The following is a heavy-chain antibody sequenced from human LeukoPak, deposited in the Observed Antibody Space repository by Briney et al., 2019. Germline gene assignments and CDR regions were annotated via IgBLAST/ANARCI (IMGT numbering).Heavy chain of an antibody. Sequence: ASVKVSCKASRYTFGNYGITWVRQAPGQGLEWMGWISLYNGNTNYAQKLQGRVTMTTDTSTSTAYMELRSLRSDDTAVYYCAKIVGVSGSFPFDYWGQGTLVTVSS. J-gene: IGHJ4*02. V-gene: IGHV1-18*01. CDR2: ISLYNGNT. CDR1: RYTFGNYG. CDR3: AKIVGVSGSFPFDY. D-gene: IGHD1-26*01.